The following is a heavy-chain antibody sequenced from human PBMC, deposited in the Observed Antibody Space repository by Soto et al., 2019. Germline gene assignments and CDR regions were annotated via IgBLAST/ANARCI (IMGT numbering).Heavy chain of an antibody. D-gene: IGHD5-18*01. CDR3: ARGIRDYYGMDV. CDR1: GFTFSTYG. V-gene: IGHV3-33*01. Sequence: QVQLVESGGGVVQPGRSLRLSCAASGFTFSTYGIHWVRQAPGKGLEWVAVRWYDGSNNYYAESVKGRFTISRDNAKNTLYMQMNSLRAEDTAVYYCARGIRDYYGMDVWGQGTTVTDSS. J-gene: IGHJ6*02. CDR2: RWYDGSNN.